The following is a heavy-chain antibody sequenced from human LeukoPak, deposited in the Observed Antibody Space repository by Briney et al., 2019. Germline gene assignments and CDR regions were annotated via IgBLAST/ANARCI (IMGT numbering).Heavy chain of an antibody. D-gene: IGHD3-16*01. CDR3: ARDKEGGFDY. CDR2: INPNSGGT. CDR1: GYTFTGYY. Sequence: ASVKVSCKASGYTFTGYYMHWVRQAPGQGLEWMGWINPNSGGTNYAQKFQGRVTITRNTSISTAYMELSSLRSEDTAVYYCARDKEGGFDYWGQGTLVTVSS. V-gene: IGHV1-2*02. J-gene: IGHJ4*02.